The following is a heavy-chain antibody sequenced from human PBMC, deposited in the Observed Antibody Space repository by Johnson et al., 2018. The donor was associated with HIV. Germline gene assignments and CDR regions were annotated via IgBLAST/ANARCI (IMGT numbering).Heavy chain of an antibody. CDR3: ARVKDPDAFDI. Sequence: VQLVESGGGLVQPGGSLRLSCAASGFNFSRYWMSWVRQAPGKGLEWVDNINQDGSETYYVDSVKGRFTISRDNAENSLYLQMNGLSAEDTAVYYCARVKDPDAFDIWGQGTMVTVSS. CDR1: GFNFSRYW. V-gene: IGHV3-7*03. CDR2: INQDGSET. J-gene: IGHJ3*02.